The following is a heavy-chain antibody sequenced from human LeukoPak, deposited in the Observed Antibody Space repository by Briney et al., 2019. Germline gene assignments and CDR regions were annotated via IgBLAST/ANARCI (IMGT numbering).Heavy chain of an antibody. Sequence: GSLRLSCAASGFTFSSYSMNWVRQAPGKGLVWVSRINTDGSSTNYADPVKGRFTVSRDNAKNTLYLQMNSLRVEDTAVYYCVRGTPGDYWGQGTLVTVSS. V-gene: IGHV3-74*01. CDR1: GFTFSSYS. CDR3: VRGTPGDY. CDR2: INTDGSST. J-gene: IGHJ4*02. D-gene: IGHD2-15*01.